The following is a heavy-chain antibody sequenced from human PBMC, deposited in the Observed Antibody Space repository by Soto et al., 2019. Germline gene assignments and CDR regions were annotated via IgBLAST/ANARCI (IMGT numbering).Heavy chain of an antibody. CDR3: ASGRVGATLVVDY. CDR2: INPSGGST. V-gene: IGHV1-46*01. J-gene: IGHJ4*02. D-gene: IGHD1-26*01. Sequence: QVQLVQSGAEVKKPGASVKVSCKASGYTFTSYYMHWVRQAPGQGLEWMGIINPSGGSTSYAQKLQGRVNMTRDTSTNTVYMELSSLRSEDTAVYYCASGRVGATLVVDYWGQGTLVTVSS. CDR1: GYTFTSYY.